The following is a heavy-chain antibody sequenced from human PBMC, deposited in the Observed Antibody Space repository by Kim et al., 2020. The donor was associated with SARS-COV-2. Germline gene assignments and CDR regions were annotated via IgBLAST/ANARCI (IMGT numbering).Heavy chain of an antibody. CDR2: ST. CDR3: ARERNVWFDP. J-gene: IGHJ5*02. Sequence: STNYNPSLKSRVTISVDTSKNQFSLKLSSVTAADTAVYYCARERNVWFDPWGQGTLVTVSS. V-gene: IGHV4-59*01.